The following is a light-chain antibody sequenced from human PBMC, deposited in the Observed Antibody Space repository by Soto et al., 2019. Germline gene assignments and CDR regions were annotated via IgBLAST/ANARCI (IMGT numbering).Light chain of an antibody. Sequence: QSALTQPASVSGSPGQSITISCTGTSSDVDDYKYVSWYQQHPGKAPKLMIYEVSNRPSGISNRFSASKSGNTASLTISGLQAEDEADYYCSSYTSSITVVIGGGTQLTVL. CDR2: EVS. CDR3: SSYTSSITVV. J-gene: IGLJ2*01. CDR1: SSDVDDYKY. V-gene: IGLV2-14*01.